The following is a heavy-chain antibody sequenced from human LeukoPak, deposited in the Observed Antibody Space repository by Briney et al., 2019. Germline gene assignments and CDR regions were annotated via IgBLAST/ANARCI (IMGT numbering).Heavy chain of an antibody. V-gene: IGHV4-39*07. CDR1: IGAISTSNYY. J-gene: IGHJ3*02. CDR3: AKSHGYGLIDI. CDR2: IFYSGST. Sequence: SETLSLTCTVSIGAISTSNYYWGSVRQPPGKALEWIGNIFYSGSTYYIPSLKSPVTMSLDTSRKQFSVKLKSVTAGDTAVYYCAKSHGYGLIDIWGQGTMVTVSS. D-gene: IGHD3-22*01.